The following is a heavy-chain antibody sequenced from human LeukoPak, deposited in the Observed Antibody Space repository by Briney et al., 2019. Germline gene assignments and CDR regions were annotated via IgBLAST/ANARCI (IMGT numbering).Heavy chain of an antibody. CDR2: ISSSGSTI. CDR1: GFTFSDYC. D-gene: IGHD3-3*01. CDR3: ARPAFGVVPYYYYGMDV. V-gene: IGHV3-11*01. Sequence: GRSLRLSCAASGFTFSDYCMSWIRQAPGKGLEWVSYISSSGSTIYYADSVKGRFTISRDNAKNSLYLQMNSLRAEDTAVYYCARPAFGVVPYYYYGMDVWGQGTTVTVSS. J-gene: IGHJ6*02.